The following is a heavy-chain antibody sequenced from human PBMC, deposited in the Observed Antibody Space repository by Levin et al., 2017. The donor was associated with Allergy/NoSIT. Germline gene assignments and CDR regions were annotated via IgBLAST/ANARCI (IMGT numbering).Heavy chain of an antibody. CDR1: GFSLSTRGMC. D-gene: IGHD3-22*01. CDR2: IDWDDDK. Sequence: SGPTLVKPTQTLTLTCTFSGFSLSTRGMCVSWIRQSPGKALEWLALIDWDDDKYYSTSLKTRLTISKDTSKNQVVLTMTNMDPVDTATYDCARMTYFDSSCSYIGRGWFDPWCQGTLVTVSS. V-gene: IGHV2-70*01. J-gene: IGHJ5*02. CDR3: ARMTYFDSSCSYIGRGWFDP.